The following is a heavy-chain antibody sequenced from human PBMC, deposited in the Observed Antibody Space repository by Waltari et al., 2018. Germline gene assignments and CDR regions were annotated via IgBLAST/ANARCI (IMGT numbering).Heavy chain of an antibody. CDR3: AGGSLQATVSHLNWFDP. Sequence: QVQLVQSGAEVKKPGASVKVSCKASGYTFTSYDINCVRQATGQGLEWMGWMNPNSGNTCYEQEFEGRVTSTRNTAISTAYMELSSLRSEDTTVYYCAGGSLQATVSHLNWFDPWGQGTLVTVSS. CDR1: GYTFTSYD. D-gene: IGHD4-4*01. J-gene: IGHJ5*02. V-gene: IGHV1-8*01. CDR2: MNPNSGNT.